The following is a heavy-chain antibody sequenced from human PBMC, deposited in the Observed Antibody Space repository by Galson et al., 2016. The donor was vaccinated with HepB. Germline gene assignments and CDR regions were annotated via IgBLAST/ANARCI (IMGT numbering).Heavy chain of an antibody. CDR2: INASGGGS. D-gene: IGHD5-18*01. Sequence: SVKVSCKASGYTFTNYFMHWVRQAPGQGLEWMGIINASGGGSSFAQQFQGRVTMTRYTSTSTVYMELSSLSSEDTAVYYCARDLGDTTMAKYYFDYWGQGTLVTVSS. V-gene: IGHV1-46*01. CDR1: GYTFTNYF. J-gene: IGHJ4*02. CDR3: ARDLGDTTMAKYYFDY.